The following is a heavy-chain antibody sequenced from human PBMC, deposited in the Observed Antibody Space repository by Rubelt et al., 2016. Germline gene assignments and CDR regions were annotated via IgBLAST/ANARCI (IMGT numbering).Heavy chain of an antibody. V-gene: IGHV5-51*01. CDR1: GYSFTSYW. Sequence: EVQLVQSGAEVKKPGESLKISCKGSGYSFTSYWIGWVRQMPGKGLAWMGIIYPGDSDTRYRPSFQGRVTISADKSISTAYLQWGSPKASDTAMYYCASLSSSSHDAFDIWGQGTMVTVSS. CDR3: ASLSSSSHDAFDI. J-gene: IGHJ3*02. D-gene: IGHD6-6*01. CDR2: IYPGDSDT.